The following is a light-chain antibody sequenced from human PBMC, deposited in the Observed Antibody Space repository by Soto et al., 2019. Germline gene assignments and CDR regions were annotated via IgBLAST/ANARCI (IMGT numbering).Light chain of an antibody. CDR3: HQYGSSQT. Sequence: ILLSPSPGTLSLSPGERATLSCRASQTVGSSFLAWFQHKPGQAPRLLIYGASTRATGIPDRFSGSGSGTDFTLTISRLEPEDFAVYYCHQYGSSQTFGQGTKVAIK. CDR1: QTVGSSF. J-gene: IGKJ1*01. CDR2: GAS. V-gene: IGKV3-20*01.